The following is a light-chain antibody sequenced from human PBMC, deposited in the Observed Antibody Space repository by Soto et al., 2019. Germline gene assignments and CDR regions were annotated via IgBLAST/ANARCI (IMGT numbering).Light chain of an antibody. CDR2: DAS. J-gene: IGKJ4*01. V-gene: IGKV1-5*01. Sequence: DIQMTQSPSTLSASVGDSVTITCRASQSVGTYLAWYQQKSGKAPNLLIYDASSSPSGVPSRFAGSGSGTEFTLTINSLRPDDFATYYCQQYNSYSPLTFGGGTKVEIK. CDR3: QQYNSYSPLT. CDR1: QSVGTY.